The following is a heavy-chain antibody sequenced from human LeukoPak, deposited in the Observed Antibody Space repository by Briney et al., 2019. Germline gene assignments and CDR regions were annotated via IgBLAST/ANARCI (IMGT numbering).Heavy chain of an antibody. D-gene: IGHD2-8*02. V-gene: IGHV3-23*01. CDR3: AKRIYGWYQIDY. CDR1: GFTFSGYA. CDR2: ITGPGEGA. Sequence: GGSLRLSSAASGFTFSGYAMSWVRQAPGKGLEWVSAITGPGEGAFYADSVRGRFTISRDNSKNTLYLQMNSLRAEDTAIYYCAKRIYGWYQIDYWGQGTLVTVSS. J-gene: IGHJ4*02.